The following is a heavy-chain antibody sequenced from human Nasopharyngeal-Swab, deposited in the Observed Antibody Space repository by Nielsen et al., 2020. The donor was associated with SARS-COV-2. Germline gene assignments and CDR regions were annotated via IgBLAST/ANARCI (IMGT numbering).Heavy chain of an antibody. J-gene: IGHJ4*02. CDR3: ARALLVGGYYFDY. CDR2: IYSGGST. V-gene: IGHV3-53*01. D-gene: IGHD6-13*01. Sequence: VRQAPGKGLEWVSVIYSGGSTYYADSVKGRFTISRDNSKNTLYLQMNSLRAEDTAVYYCARALLVGGYYFDYWGQGTLVTVPQ.